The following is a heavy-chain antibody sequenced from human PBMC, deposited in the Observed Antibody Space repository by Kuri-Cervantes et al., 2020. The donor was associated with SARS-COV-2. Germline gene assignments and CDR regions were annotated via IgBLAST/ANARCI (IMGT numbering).Heavy chain of an antibody. J-gene: IGHJ6*03. CDR2: IYYSGST. V-gene: IGHV4-59*01. CDR3: ARAQYSSSWSEGYYYYMDV. D-gene: IGHD6-13*01. Sequence: SETLSLTCTASGGSISSYYWSWIRQPPGKGLEWIGYIYYSGSTNYNPSLKSRVSISVDTSKNQFSLKLSSVTAADTAVYYCARAQYSSSWSEGYYYYMDVWGKGTTVTVSS. CDR1: GGSISSYY.